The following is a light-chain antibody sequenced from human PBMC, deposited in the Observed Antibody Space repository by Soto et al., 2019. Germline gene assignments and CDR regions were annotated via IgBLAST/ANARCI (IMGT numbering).Light chain of an antibody. J-gene: IGKJ1*01. CDR2: KAS. CDR3: QQYNSYSTWN. Sequence: DIQMTHSPPTLSASVLYIVTITFRSSESISRWLALYQQKPGKAPKLLIYKASNLESGVPSRFSGSGSGTEYTLTISNLQPDDFATYYCQQYNSYSTWNFGQGTKVDIK. CDR1: ESISRW. V-gene: IGKV1-5*03.